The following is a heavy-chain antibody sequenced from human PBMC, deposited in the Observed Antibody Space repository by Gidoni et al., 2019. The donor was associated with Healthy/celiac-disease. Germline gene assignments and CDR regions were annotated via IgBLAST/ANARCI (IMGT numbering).Heavy chain of an antibody. CDR2: IYYSGST. CDR1: GGSVSSGSYY. V-gene: IGHV4-61*01. D-gene: IGHD6-19*01. J-gene: IGHJ5*02. CDR3: ARGGSSGWYRQWFSWFDP. Sequence: QVQLQESGPGLVKPSETLSLTCTVSGGSVSSGSYYWSWIRQPPGKGLEWIGYIYYSGSTNYNPSLKSRVTISVDTSKNQFSLKLSSVTAADTAVYYCARGGSSGWYRQWFSWFDPWGQGTLVTVSS.